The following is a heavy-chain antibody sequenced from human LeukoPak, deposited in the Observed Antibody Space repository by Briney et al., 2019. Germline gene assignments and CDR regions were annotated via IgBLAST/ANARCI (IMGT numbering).Heavy chain of an antibody. CDR2: IYTSGST. Sequence: SETLSLTCAVYGGSFSSYYWSWIRQPAGKGLEWIGRIYTSGSTNYNPSLKSRVTMSVDTSKNQFSLKLSSVTAADTAIYYCARTQREYYYDSSGAIDAFDIWGQGTMVTVPS. J-gene: IGHJ3*02. V-gene: IGHV4-59*10. D-gene: IGHD3-22*01. CDR1: GGSFSSYY. CDR3: ARTQREYYYDSSGAIDAFDI.